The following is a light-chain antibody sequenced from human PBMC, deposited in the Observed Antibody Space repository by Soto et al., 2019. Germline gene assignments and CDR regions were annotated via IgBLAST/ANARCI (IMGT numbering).Light chain of an antibody. CDR3: LQYNSYPFT. CDR1: QNINSW. Sequence: SVGDRFTITWRASQNINSWLAWYQQKPGKAPNLLIYGASTLQSWAPSRFSGSASGAAFTLTISSLQPEDFATYYCLQYNSYPFTFGGGTKVDIK. V-gene: IGKV1-5*01. J-gene: IGKJ4*01. CDR2: GAS.